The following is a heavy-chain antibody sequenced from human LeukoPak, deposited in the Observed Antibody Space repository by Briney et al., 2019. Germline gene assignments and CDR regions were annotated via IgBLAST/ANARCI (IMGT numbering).Heavy chain of an antibody. V-gene: IGHV3-9*01. J-gene: IGHJ4*02. D-gene: IGHD3-16*01. CDR2: ISWNSGSI. CDR3: AKDGGGD. CDR1: GFTFDDYA. Sequence: PGRSLKLSCAASGFTFDDYAMHWVRQAPGKGLEWVSGISWNSGSIGYADSVKGRFTISRDNAKNSLYLQMNSLRAEDTALYYCAKDGGGDWGQGTLVTVSS.